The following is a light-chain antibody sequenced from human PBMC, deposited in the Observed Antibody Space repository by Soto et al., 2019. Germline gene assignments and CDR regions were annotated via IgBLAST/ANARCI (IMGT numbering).Light chain of an antibody. V-gene: IGKV1-5*01. CDR3: QQYNSYSPLT. Sequence: DIQMTQSPSTLSSSVGDRVTLTCRASQSITNWLAWYQQKPGKAPTLLVYDASSLESGVPSRFSGSGSGTEFTLTISSLQPDDFATYYCQQYNSYSPLTFGPGTKVDIK. CDR2: DAS. J-gene: IGKJ3*01. CDR1: QSITNW.